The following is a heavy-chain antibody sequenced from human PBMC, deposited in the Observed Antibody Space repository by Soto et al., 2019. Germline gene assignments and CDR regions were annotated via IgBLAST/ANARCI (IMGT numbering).Heavy chain of an antibody. CDR1: GYTFTSYA. D-gene: IGHD3-10*01. Sequence: ASVKDSCKASGYTFTSYAMHWVRQAPGQRLEWMGWINAGNGNTKYSQKFQGRVTITRDTSASTAYMELSSLRSEDTAVYYCAFGGLLWFGELLWDDAFDIWGQGTMGTVSS. CDR2: INAGNGNT. CDR3: AFGGLLWFGELLWDDAFDI. J-gene: IGHJ3*02. V-gene: IGHV1-3*01.